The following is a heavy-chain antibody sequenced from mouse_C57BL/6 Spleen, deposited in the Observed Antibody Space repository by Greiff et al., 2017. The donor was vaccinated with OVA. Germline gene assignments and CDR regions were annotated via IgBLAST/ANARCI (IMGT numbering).Heavy chain of an antibody. CDR2: IHPNSGST. CDR1: GYTFTSYW. Sequence: QVQLQQSGAELVKPGASVKLSCKASGYTFTSYWMHWVKQRPGQGLEWIGMIHPNSGSTNYNEKFKSKATLTVDKSSSTAYMQLSSLTSEDSAVYYCASLGGYYAMDYWGQGTSVTVSS. J-gene: IGHJ4*01. D-gene: IGHD3-3*01. CDR3: ASLGGYYAMDY. V-gene: IGHV1-64*01.